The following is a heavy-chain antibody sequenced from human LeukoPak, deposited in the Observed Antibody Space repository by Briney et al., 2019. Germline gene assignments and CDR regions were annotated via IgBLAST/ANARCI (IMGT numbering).Heavy chain of an antibody. D-gene: IGHD3-10*01. V-gene: IGHV4-59*01. CDR3: ARTSHRGADAFDI. Sequence: SETLSLTCAVSGGSIRNFSWIWIRQSPGTGLKYIGNLYHNGSTNYHPSLQSRVSISVDTSKNQFSLKVSSVTAADTAVYYCARTSHRGADAFDIWGQGTLVTVSS. J-gene: IGHJ3*02. CDR2: LYHNGST. CDR1: GGSIRNFS.